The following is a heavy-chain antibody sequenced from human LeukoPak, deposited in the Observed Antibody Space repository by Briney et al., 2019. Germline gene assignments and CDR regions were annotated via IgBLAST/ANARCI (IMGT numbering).Heavy chain of an antibody. Sequence: ASVKVSCKVSGYTLTELSMHRVRQAPGKGREGMGGFDPEDGETIYAQKFQGRVTMTEDTSTDTAYMELSSLRSEDTAVYYCATPPPGNLGIPSLAHGMDVWGKGTTVTVSS. CDR1: GYTLTELS. CDR3: ATPPPGNLGIPSLAHGMDV. CDR2: FDPEDGET. J-gene: IGHJ6*04. V-gene: IGHV1-24*01. D-gene: IGHD7-27*01.